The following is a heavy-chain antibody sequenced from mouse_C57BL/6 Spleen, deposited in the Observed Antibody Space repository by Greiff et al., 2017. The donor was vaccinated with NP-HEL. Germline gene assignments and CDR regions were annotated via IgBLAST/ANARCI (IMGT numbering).Heavy chain of an antibody. V-gene: IGHV1-82*01. Sequence: QVQLQQSGPELVKPGASVKISCKASGYAFSSSWMNWVKQRPGKGLEWIGRIYPGDGDTNYNGKFKGKATLTADKSSSTAYMQLSSLTSEDSAVYFCAREANWACAYWGQGTLVTVSA. CDR3: AREANWACAY. CDR1: GYAFSSSW. J-gene: IGHJ3*01. CDR2: IYPGDGDT. D-gene: IGHD4-1*01.